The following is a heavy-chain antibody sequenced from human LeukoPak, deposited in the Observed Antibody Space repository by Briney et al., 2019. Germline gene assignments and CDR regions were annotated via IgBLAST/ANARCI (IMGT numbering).Heavy chain of an antibody. D-gene: IGHD3-10*01. CDR2: MNPNSGNT. V-gene: IGHV1-8*01. Sequence: ASVKVSCKASGYTFTSYDLNWVRQATGQGLEWMGWMNPNSGNTGYAQKFQGRVTMTRNTSITTAYMELSSLRSEDTAVYYCARDGDGSGSHRGYWGQGTLVTVSS. CDR3: ARDGDGSGSHRGY. CDR1: GYTFTSYD. J-gene: IGHJ4*02.